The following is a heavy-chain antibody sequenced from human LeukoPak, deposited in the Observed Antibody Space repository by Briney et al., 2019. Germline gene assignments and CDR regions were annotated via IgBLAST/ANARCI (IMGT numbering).Heavy chain of an antibody. CDR2: IPYDGSNK. CDR3: AKSLYGDYGY. D-gene: IGHD4-17*01. Sequence: GGSLRLSCAASGFTFSSYGMHWVRQAPGKGLEWVAVIPYDGSNKYYADSVKGRFTISRDNSKNTLYLQMNSLRAEDTAVYYCAKSLYGDYGYWGQGTLVTVSS. CDR1: GFTFSSYG. J-gene: IGHJ4*02. V-gene: IGHV3-30*18.